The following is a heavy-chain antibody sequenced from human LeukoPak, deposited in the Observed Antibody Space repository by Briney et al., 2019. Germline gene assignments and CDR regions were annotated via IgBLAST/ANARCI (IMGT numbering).Heavy chain of an antibody. V-gene: IGHV3-23*01. CDR2: ICGSGDST. D-gene: IGHD1-26*01. CDR1: GFTFSSYA. Sequence: PGGSLRLSCAASGFTFSSYAMSSVRHAPGKGLEWVSAICGSGDSTYYADSVKGRFTISRDNSKNTLYLQMNSLRAEDTAVYYCAKDQGGGGSYPPDAFDIWGQGTMVTVSS. CDR3: AKDQGGGGSYPPDAFDI. J-gene: IGHJ3*02.